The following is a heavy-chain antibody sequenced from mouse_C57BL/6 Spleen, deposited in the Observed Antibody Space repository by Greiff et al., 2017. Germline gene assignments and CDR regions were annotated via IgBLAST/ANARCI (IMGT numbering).Heavy chain of an antibody. CDR1: GYTFTSYD. Sequence: QVQLKESGPELVKPGASVKLSCKASGYTFTSYDINWVKQRPGQGLEWIGWIYPRDGSTKYNEKFKGKATLTVDTSSSPAYMERHSLTSEDSAVYFCAREGTGFAYWGQGTLVTVSA. V-gene: IGHV1-85*01. D-gene: IGHD3-3*01. CDR2: IYPRDGST. J-gene: IGHJ3*01. CDR3: AREGTGFAY.